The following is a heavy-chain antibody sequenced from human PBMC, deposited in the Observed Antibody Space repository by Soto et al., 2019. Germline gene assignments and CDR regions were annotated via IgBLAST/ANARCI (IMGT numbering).Heavy chain of an antibody. CDR3: ARGVYSSSWYVGWFDP. V-gene: IGHV1-69*13. CDR2: IIPIFGTA. D-gene: IGHD6-13*01. Sequence: SVKVSCKASGGTFSSYAISWVRQAPGQGPEWMGGIIPIFGTANYAQKFQGRVTITADESTSTAYMELSSLRSEDTAVYYCARGVYSSSWYVGWFDPWGQGTLVTVSS. CDR1: GGTFSSYA. J-gene: IGHJ5*02.